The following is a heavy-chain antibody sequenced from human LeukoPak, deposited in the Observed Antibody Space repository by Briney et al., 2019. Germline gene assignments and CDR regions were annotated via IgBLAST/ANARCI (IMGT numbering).Heavy chain of an antibody. V-gene: IGHV4-34*01. CDR3: ARVIPPLASVQADAFDI. Sequence: SETLSLTCAVYGGSFSGYYWSWIRQPPGKGLEWIGEINHSGSTNYNPSLKSRVTISVDTSKNQFSLELSSVTAADTAVYYCARVIPPLASVQADAFDIWGQGTMVTVSS. CDR2: INHSGST. D-gene: IGHD1-1*01. J-gene: IGHJ3*02. CDR1: GGSFSGYY.